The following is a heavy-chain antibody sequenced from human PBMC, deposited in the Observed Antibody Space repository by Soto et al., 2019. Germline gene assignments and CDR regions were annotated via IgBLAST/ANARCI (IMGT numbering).Heavy chain of an antibody. CDR2: ISGSGGST. D-gene: IGHD6-19*01. CDR3: AKDLTGYSSTYYYYGMDV. V-gene: IGHV3-23*01. Sequence: GGSLRLSCAASGFTFSSYAMSWVRQAPGKGQEWVSAISGSGGSTYYADSVKGRFTISRDNSKNTLYLQMNSLRAEDTAVYYCAKDLTGYSSTYYYYGMDVWGQGTTVTVSS. CDR1: GFTFSSYA. J-gene: IGHJ6*02.